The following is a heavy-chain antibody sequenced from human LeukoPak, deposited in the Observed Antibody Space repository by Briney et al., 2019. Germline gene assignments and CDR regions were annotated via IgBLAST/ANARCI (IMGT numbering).Heavy chain of an antibody. CDR3: ARGLRYFDWLLSPRFDY. J-gene: IGHJ4*02. CDR2: INPNSGGT. D-gene: IGHD3-9*01. CDR1: GYTFTGYY. Sequence: ASVKVSCKASGYTFTGYYMHWVRQAPGQGLEWMGWINPNSGGTNYAQKFQGRVTMTRDTSISTAYMELSRLRSDDTAVYYCARGLRYFDWLLSPRFDYWGQGTLVTVSS. V-gene: IGHV1-2*02.